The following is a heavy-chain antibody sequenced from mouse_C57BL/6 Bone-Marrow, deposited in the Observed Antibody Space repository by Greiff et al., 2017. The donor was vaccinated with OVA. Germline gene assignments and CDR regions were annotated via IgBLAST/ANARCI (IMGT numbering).Heavy chain of an antibody. V-gene: IGHV1-81*01. D-gene: IGHD4-1*01. CDR3: ARGWDGGYFDV. Sequence: QVQLKESGAELARPGASVKLSCKASGYTFTSYGISWVKQRTGQGLEWIGEIYPRSGNTYYNEKFKGKATLTADKSSSTAYMELRSLTSEDSAVYFCARGWDGGYFDVWGTGTTVTVSS. J-gene: IGHJ1*03. CDR1: GYTFTSYG. CDR2: IYPRSGNT.